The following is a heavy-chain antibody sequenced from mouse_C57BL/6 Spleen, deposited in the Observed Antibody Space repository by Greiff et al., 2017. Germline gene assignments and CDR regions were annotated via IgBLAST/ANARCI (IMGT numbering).Heavy chain of an antibody. CDR2: INPSNGGT. CDR1: GYTFTSYW. CDR3: ARSYYGSSFFDY. D-gene: IGHD1-1*01. J-gene: IGHJ2*01. V-gene: IGHV1-53*01. Sequence: VQLQQPGTELVKPGASVKLSCKASGYTFTSYWLHWVKQRPGQGLEWIGNINPSNGGTNSNEKFKSKATLTVDKSSSTAYMQLSSLTSEDSAVYYCARSYYGSSFFDYWGQGTTLTVSS.